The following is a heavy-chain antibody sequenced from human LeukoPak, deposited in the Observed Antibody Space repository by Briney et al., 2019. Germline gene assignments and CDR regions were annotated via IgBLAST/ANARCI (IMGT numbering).Heavy chain of an antibody. CDR1: GFTLSSYA. CDR2: ISGSGDNT. D-gene: IGHD3-22*01. CDR3: AKGSYYDSSGSFYLDY. V-gene: IGHV3-23*01. Sequence: GGSLRLSCAASGFTLSSYAMSWVSQAPGKGMEWVSGISGSGDNTYYADSVKGRFTISRDNSKNTLYVQVNSLGTEDTAAYYCAKGSYYDSSGSFYLDYWGQGTLVTVSS. J-gene: IGHJ4*02.